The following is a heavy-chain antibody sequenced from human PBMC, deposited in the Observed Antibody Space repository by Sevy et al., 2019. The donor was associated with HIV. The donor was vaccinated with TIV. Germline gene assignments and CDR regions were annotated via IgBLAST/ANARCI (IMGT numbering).Heavy chain of an antibody. Sequence: GGSLRLSCAASGFTFSSYAMHWVRQAPGKGLEWVAVISDDGSNKYYADSVKGRFTISRDNSKNTLYLQMNSLRAEDTAVYYCARDLSVGATHFDYWGQGTLVTVSS. CDR1: GFTFSSYA. D-gene: IGHD1-26*01. V-gene: IGHV3-30-3*01. CDR2: ISDDGSNK. CDR3: ARDLSVGATHFDY. J-gene: IGHJ4*02.